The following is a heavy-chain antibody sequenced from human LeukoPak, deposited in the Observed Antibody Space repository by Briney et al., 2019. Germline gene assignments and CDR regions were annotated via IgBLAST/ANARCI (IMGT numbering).Heavy chain of an antibody. Sequence: PGGSLRLSCAASGFTFSDYSMNWVRQAPGKGLEWVSYISSSRSTIYYADSVKGRFTISRDNARNSLYLQMNSLGAEDTAVYYCARDGGYSSSSAYLGYWGQGTLVTVSS. V-gene: IGHV3-48*01. CDR3: ARDGGYSSSSAYLGY. D-gene: IGHD6-6*01. CDR2: ISSSRSTI. CDR1: GFTFSDYS. J-gene: IGHJ4*02.